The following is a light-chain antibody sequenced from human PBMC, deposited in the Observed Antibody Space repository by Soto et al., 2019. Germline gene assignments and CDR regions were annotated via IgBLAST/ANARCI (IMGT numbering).Light chain of an antibody. J-gene: IGLJ1*01. V-gene: IGLV2-14*01. Sequence: QSVLTQPASVSGSPGQSITISCTGTSSDVGGYNYDSWYQQHPGKAPKLMIYAVTDRPSGVSSRFSGSKSGNTASLTISGLQAEDEADYYCSSYTSSSTLFGTGTKLTVL. CDR2: AVT. CDR1: SSDVGGYNY. CDR3: SSYTSSSTL.